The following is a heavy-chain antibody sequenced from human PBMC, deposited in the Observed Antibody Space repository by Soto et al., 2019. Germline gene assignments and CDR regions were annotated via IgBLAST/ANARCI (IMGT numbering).Heavy chain of an antibody. CDR3: AASRNADFFDY. V-gene: IGHV4-31*03. Sequence: QLQLQESGPGLVTPSQSLSLTCTVSGGSISNDAYYWGWIRQHPGRGLEWIGHISYRGNTDYHPALESRVAISLDTPRNRFCLKLRSVIAADTAVYYCAASRNADFFDYWGQGALVTVSA. CDR2: ISYRGNT. CDR1: GGSISNDAYY. J-gene: IGHJ4*02.